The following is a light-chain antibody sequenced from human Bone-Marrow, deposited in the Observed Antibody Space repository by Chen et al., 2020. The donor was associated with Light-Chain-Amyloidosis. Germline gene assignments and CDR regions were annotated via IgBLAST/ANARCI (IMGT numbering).Light chain of an antibody. CDR1: NIGSTS. V-gene: IGLV3-21*02. CDR2: DDS. Sequence: SYVLTHPSSASAAPAQTATLACGGNNIGSTSVHWYQQTPGQAPLLVVYDDSDRPSGIPERLSGSNSGNTATLTISRVEAGDEADYYCQVWDRSSDRPVFGGGTKLTVL. CDR3: QVWDRSSDRPV. J-gene: IGLJ3*02.